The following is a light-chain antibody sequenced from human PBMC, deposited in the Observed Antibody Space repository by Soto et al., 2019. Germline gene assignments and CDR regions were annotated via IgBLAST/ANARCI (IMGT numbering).Light chain of an antibody. J-gene: IGKJ2*01. CDR1: QRITTY. CDR2: TSG. Sequence: IHMTQSPSSLSASVGDRVTITCRASQRITTYLNWYQQKPGEAPKLLISTSGTLQRGVPSRFTGSGYGTDFTLTITGLQRADFATYFCQQTYNTPYTFGQGTKLEIK. V-gene: IGKV1-39*01. CDR3: QQTYNTPYT.